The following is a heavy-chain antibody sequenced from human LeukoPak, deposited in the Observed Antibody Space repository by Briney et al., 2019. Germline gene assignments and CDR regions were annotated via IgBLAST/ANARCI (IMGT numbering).Heavy chain of an antibody. CDR2: ISSSGSTI. Sequence: GGSLRLSCAASGFIFSDYYMSWIRQAPGKGLEWVSYISSSGSTIYYADSVKGRFTISRDNAKNSLYLQMNSLRAEDTAVYYCARDRRYYDSSGPYYYGMDVWGQGTTVTVSS. CDR3: ARDRRYYDSSGPYYYGMDV. V-gene: IGHV3-11*01. J-gene: IGHJ6*02. CDR1: GFIFSDYY. D-gene: IGHD3-22*01.